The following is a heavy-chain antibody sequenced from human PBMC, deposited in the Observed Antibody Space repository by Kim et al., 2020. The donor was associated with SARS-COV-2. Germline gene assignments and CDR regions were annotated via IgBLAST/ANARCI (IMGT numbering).Heavy chain of an antibody. V-gene: IGHV3-48*03. Sequence: GGSLRLSCAASGFTFSSYEMNWVRQAPGKGLEWVSYISSSGSTIYYADSVKGRFTISRDNAKNSLYLQMNSLRAEDTAVYYCAVLDDQPLLYYFDYWGQGTLVTVSS. CDR2: ISSSGSTI. D-gene: IGHD2-21*02. CDR3: AVLDDQPLLYYFDY. J-gene: IGHJ4*02. CDR1: GFTFSSYE.